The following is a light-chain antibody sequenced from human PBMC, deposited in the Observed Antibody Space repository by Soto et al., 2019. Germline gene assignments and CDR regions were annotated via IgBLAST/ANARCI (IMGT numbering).Light chain of an antibody. CDR3: QQYGSSLWT. Sequence: EMVLTQSPGTLSLSPGESATHSCRASQTVSSSYLAWYQQKPGQAPRLLIYGASSRATGIPDRFSGSGSGTDFTLTISRLEPEDFAVYYCQQYGSSLWTFGQGTKVEIK. CDR1: QTVSSSY. V-gene: IGKV3-20*01. J-gene: IGKJ1*01. CDR2: GAS.